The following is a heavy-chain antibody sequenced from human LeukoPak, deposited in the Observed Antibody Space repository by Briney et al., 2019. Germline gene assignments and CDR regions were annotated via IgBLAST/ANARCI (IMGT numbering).Heavy chain of an antibody. J-gene: IGHJ4*02. Sequence: SETLSLTCTVSGGSISSYYWSWIRQPAGKGLEWIGRIYTSGSTNYNPSLKSRVTISVDTSKNQFSLKLSSVTAADTAVYYCARGGGSVGSGYYSVGLDYWGQGTLVTVSS. CDR2: IYTSGST. D-gene: IGHD3-22*01. V-gene: IGHV4-4*07. CDR3: ARGGGSVGSGYYSVGLDY. CDR1: GGSISSYY.